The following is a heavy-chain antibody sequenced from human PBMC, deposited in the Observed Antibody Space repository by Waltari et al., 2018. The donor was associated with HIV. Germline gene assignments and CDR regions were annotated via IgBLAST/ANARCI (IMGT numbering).Heavy chain of an antibody. J-gene: IGHJ4*02. V-gene: IGHV3-53*02. CDR2: LYSVGRT. CDR3: AKTLDTIMVFDS. D-gene: IGHD5-18*01. Sequence: EVQLVETGGGLIQPGGSLRLSCAASGFTVSRNYMNWVRQAPGKGLELVSVLYSVGRTYYADSGKGRFTISRDNSKNTLYLQMNSLRAEDTAVYYCAKTLDTIMVFDSWGQGTLVTVSS. CDR1: GFTVSRNY.